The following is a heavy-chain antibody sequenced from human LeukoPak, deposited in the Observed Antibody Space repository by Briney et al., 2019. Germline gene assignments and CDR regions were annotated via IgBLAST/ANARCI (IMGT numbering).Heavy chain of an antibody. CDR1: GYTFTGYY. CDR3: AGEAITMVRGVIRTPYYYYYYMDV. D-gene: IGHD3-10*01. V-gene: IGHV1-2*02. J-gene: IGHJ6*03. Sequence: GASVKVSCMASGYTFTGYYIHWVRQAPGQGLEWMGWINPNSGGTSYAQKFQGRVTMTRDTSISTAYMELSRLRSDDTAVYYCAGEAITMVRGVIRTPYYYYYYMDVWGKGTTVTVSS. CDR2: INPNSGGT.